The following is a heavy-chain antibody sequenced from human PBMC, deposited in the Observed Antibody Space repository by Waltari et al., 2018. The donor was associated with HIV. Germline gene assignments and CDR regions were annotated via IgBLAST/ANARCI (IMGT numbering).Heavy chain of an antibody. J-gene: IGHJ4*02. D-gene: IGHD3-3*01. CDR2: IYYSGTT. Sequence: QVQLQESGPGLVKPSETLSLTCTVSGGSISSSSHYWGWIRQPPGKGLEWFGTIYYSGTTYYSPSLRSRITMSVDKSKNQFSLKLSSVTAADTAVYYCARHYDFWSGSRQYYFDSWGQGTLVSVSS. V-gene: IGHV4-39*01. CDR1: GGSISSSSHY. CDR3: ARHYDFWSGSRQYYFDS.